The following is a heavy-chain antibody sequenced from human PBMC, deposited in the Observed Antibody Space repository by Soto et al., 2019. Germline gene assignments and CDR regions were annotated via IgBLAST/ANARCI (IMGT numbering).Heavy chain of an antibody. Sequence: QVQLVQSGAEVKKPGSSVKVSCKASGGTFSSYAISWVRQAPGQGLEWMGGIIPIFGTANYAQKFQGRVTITGDEPTSTAYMELSSLRSEDRAVYYCARDRVYYCGPGSRGFAPWCQGTLVTVSS. V-gene: IGHV1-69*01. CDR2: IIPIFGTA. CDR3: ARDRVYYCGPGSRGFAP. J-gene: IGHJ5*02. D-gene: IGHD3-10*01. CDR1: GGTFSSYA.